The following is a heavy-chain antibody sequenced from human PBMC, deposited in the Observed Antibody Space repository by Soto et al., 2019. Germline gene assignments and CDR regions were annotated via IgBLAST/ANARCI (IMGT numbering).Heavy chain of an antibody. Sequence: QVQLVESGGGVVQPGRSLRLSCAASGFTFSSYAMHWVRQAPGKGLEWVAVISYDGSNKYYADSVKGRFTISRDNSKNTLYLQMNSLRAEDTAVYYCARDLKIQLWSLDYWGQGTLVTVSS. CDR1: GFTFSSYA. CDR2: ISYDGSNK. CDR3: ARDLKIQLWSLDY. J-gene: IGHJ4*02. V-gene: IGHV3-30-3*01. D-gene: IGHD5-18*01.